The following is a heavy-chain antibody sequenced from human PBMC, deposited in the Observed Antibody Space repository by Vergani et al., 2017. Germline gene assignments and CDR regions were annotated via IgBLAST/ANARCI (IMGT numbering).Heavy chain of an antibody. CDR1: GYSISSGYY. CDR2: IYHSGST. Sequence: QVQLQESGPGLVKPSETLSLTCTVSGYSISSGYYWGWIRQPPGKGLEWIGSIYHSGSTYYNPSLKRRVTISVYTSNNPFSLKLSSVTAADTAVYYCARVEDYYGSGSYFCYWGQGTLVTVCS. D-gene: IGHD3-10*01. V-gene: IGHV4-38-2*02. CDR3: ARVEDYYGSGSYFCY. J-gene: IGHJ4*02.